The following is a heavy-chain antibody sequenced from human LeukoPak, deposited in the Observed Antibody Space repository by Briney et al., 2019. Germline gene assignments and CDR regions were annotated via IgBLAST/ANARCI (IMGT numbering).Heavy chain of an antibody. V-gene: IGHV3-9*01. J-gene: IGHJ4*02. Sequence: GGSLRLSCAASGFTFDDYAMHWVRQAPGKGLEWVSGISWNSGSIGYADSVKGRFTISRDNAKNSLYLQMNSLRAEDTAVYYCAKGLNYGDLYYFDYWGQGTLVTVSS. CDR2: ISWNSGSI. CDR1: GFTFDDYA. CDR3: AKGLNYGDLYYFDY. D-gene: IGHD4-17*01.